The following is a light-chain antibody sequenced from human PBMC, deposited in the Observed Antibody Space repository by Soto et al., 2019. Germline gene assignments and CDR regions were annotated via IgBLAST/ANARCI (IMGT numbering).Light chain of an antibody. V-gene: IGKV1-39*01. Sequence: DIQMTQSPSSLSASVGHRVTITCRASQSIDINLNWYQQKPGKAPSLLVSAASSLQSGVPSRFSGGGSGTDFTLTISILQPEDSASYFCQQSYATPLTFGGGTKVDIK. CDR2: AAS. J-gene: IGKJ4*01. CDR3: QQSYATPLT. CDR1: QSIDIN.